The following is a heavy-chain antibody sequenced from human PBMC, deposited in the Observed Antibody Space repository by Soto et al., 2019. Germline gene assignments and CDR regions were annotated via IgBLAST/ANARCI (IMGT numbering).Heavy chain of an antibody. CDR2: IYYSGST. CDR1: GGSISSGDYY. V-gene: IGHV4-30-4*01. CDR3: AANGGGSYSPDAFDI. D-gene: IGHD1-26*01. Sequence: TXSLTCTVSGGSISSGDYYWSWIRQPLGKGLEWIGYIYYSGSTYYNPSLKSRVTISVDTSKNQFSLKLSSVTAADTAVYYCAANGGGSYSPDAFDIWGQGTMVTVSS. J-gene: IGHJ3*02.